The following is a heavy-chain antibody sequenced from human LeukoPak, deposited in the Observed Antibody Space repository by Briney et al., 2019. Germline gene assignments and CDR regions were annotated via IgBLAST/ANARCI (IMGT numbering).Heavy chain of an antibody. CDR1: GFTFSSYW. V-gene: IGHV3-74*01. D-gene: IGHD3-22*01. J-gene: IGHJ1*01. CDR3: ARAPSEIGGYYPEYFRH. Sequence: GGSLRLSCAASGFTFSSYWMHWVRQAPGKGLVWVSRIKGDGNTNYADSVKGRFTISRDNAKNTVSLQMNSLRAEDAGVYYCARAPSEIGGYYPEYFRHWGQGTLVTVSS. CDR2: IKGDGNT.